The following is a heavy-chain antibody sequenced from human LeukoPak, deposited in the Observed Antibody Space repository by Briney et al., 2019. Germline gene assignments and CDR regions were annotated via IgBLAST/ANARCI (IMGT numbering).Heavy chain of an antibody. V-gene: IGHV1-2*02. D-gene: IGHD1/OR15-1a*01. J-gene: IGHJ3*01. CDR2: INPTSGAT. Sequence: ASVKVSCKASGYTLTDYYMHCVRQAPGPRVDWGGWINPTSGATNYAQKFQGRVTMTRDTSNNTAYMELSRLRSDDTAVYYCARGFRTTTWSFDAFDLWGQGTMVTVSS. CDR3: ARGFRTTTWSFDAFDL. CDR1: GYTLTDYY.